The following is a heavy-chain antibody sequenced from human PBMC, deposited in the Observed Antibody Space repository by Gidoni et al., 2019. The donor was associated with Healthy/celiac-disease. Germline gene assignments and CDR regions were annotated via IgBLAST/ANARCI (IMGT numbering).Heavy chain of an antibody. CDR1: GFTFSGSA. Sequence: EVQLVESGGGLVQPVWSLNLSCASSGFTFSGSAMHWVRQASGKGLEWVGRIRREANSYATAYAASVKGRFTISRDDSKNTAYLQMNSLKTEDTAVYYCTRRNDYGGNPDYWGQGTLVTVSS. V-gene: IGHV3-73*01. CDR2: IRREANSYAT. J-gene: IGHJ4*02. D-gene: IGHD4-17*01. CDR3: TRRNDYGGNPDY.